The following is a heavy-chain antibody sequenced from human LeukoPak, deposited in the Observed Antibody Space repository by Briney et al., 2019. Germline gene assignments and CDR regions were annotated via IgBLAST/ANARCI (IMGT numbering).Heavy chain of an antibody. J-gene: IGHJ5*02. Sequence: PSETLSLTCTVSGGSISSYYWSWIRQPPGKGLEWIGYIYYSGSTNYNPSLKSRVTISVDTSKNQFSLKLSSVTAADTAVYYCARLMYYYDSSGYQNWFDPWGQGTLVTVSS. CDR2: IYYSGST. CDR3: ARLMYYYDSSGYQNWFDP. D-gene: IGHD3-22*01. CDR1: GGSISSYY. V-gene: IGHV4-59*12.